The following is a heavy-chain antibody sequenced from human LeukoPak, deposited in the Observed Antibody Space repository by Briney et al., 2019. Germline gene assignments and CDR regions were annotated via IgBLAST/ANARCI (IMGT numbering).Heavy chain of an antibody. D-gene: IGHD3-9*01. J-gene: IGHJ4*02. CDR3: ARDHKPPFYDILTGYYTELVDY. CDR1: GYTFTGYY. V-gene: IGHV1-2*02. Sequence: WASVKVSCKASGYTFTGYYMHWVRQAPGQGLEWMGWINPNSGGTNYAQKFQGRVTMTRDTSISTAYVELSRLRSDDTAVYYCARDHKPPFYDILTGYYTELVDYWGQGTLVTVSS. CDR2: INPNSGGT.